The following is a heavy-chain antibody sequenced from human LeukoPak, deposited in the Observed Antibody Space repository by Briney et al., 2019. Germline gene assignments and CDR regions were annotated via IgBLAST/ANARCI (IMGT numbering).Heavy chain of an antibody. V-gene: IGHV3-30*18. D-gene: IGHD2-15*01. CDR2: ISYDGSNK. Sequence: GRSLRLSCAASGFTFSSYGMHWVRQAPGKGLEWVAVISYDGSNKYYADSVKGRFTISRDNSKNTLYPQMNSLRAEDTAMYYCAKGGANIVVVVAPRDYYGMDVWGQGTTVTVSS. J-gene: IGHJ6*02. CDR3: AKGGANIVVVVAPRDYYGMDV. CDR1: GFTFSSYG.